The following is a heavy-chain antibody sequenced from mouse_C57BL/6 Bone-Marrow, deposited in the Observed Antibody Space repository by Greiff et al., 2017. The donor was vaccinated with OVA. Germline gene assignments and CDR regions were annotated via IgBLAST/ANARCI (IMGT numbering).Heavy chain of an antibody. CDR3: AREDLYYGFAH. Sequence: QVQLQQSGPGLVQPSQSLSITCTVSGFSLTSYGVHWVRQSPGKGLEWLGVIWSGGSTDYNAAFISRLSISKDNSKSQVFFKMNSLQADDTAIYYCAREDLYYGFAHWGQGTLVTVSA. D-gene: IGHD2-1*01. J-gene: IGHJ3*01. CDR2: IWSGGST. V-gene: IGHV2-2*01. CDR1: GFSLTSYG.